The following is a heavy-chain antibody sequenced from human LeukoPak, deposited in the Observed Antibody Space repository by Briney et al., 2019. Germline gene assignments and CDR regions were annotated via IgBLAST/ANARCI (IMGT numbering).Heavy chain of an antibody. CDR1: GGSISSGGYY. V-gene: IGHV4-31*03. J-gene: IGHJ4*02. D-gene: IGHD3-22*01. Sequence: SETLSLTCTVSGGSISSGGYYWSWIRQHPGKGLEWIGYIYYSGSTYYNPSLKSRVTISVDTSKYQFSLKLSSVTAADTAVYYCARATYYYDSSGYYHDYWGQGTLVTVSS. CDR3: ARATYYYDSSGYYHDY. CDR2: IYYSGST.